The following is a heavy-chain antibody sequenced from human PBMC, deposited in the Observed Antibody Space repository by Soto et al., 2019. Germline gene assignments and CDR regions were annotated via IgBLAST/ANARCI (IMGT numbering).Heavy chain of an antibody. CDR2: INSDGSST. D-gene: IGHD2-15*01. CDR3: ARDAAEDGYCSGGSCPMSHPIDY. J-gene: IGHJ4*02. V-gene: IGHV3-74*01. CDR1: GFTFSSYW. Sequence: GGSLRLSCAASGFTFSSYWMHWVRQAPGKGLVWVSRINSDGSSTSYADSVKGRFTISRDNSKNTLYLQMNSLRAEDTAVYYCARDAAEDGYCSGGSCPMSHPIDYWGQGTLVTVSS.